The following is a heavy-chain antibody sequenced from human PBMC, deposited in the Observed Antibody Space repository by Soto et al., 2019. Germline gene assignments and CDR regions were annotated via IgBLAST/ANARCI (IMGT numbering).Heavy chain of an antibody. J-gene: IGHJ4*02. CDR1: GFTFSSYW. D-gene: IGHD2-2*01. V-gene: IGHV3-7*01. Sequence: GESLKISCAASGFTFSSYWMSWVRQAPGKGLEWVANIKQDGSEKYYVDSVKGRFTISRDNAKNSLYLQMNSLRAEDTAVYYCARGGVIVVVPAAEESFDYWGQGTLVTVSS. CDR2: IKQDGSEK. CDR3: ARGGVIVVVPAAEESFDY.